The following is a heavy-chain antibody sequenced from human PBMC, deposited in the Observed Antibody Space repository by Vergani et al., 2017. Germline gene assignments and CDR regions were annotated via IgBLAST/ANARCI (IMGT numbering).Heavy chain of an antibody. CDR2: IKSKTDGGTT. D-gene: IGHD3-9*01. Sequence: EVQLVESGGGLVKPGGSLRLSCAASGFTFSNAWMSWVRQAPGKGLEWVGRIKSKTDGGTTYYAAPVKGRFTISRDDSKNTLYLQMNSLKTEDTAVYYCTTERYSYAFDIWGQGTLVTVSS. V-gene: IGHV3-15*01. J-gene: IGHJ3*02. CDR1: GFTFSNAW. CDR3: TTERYSYAFDI.